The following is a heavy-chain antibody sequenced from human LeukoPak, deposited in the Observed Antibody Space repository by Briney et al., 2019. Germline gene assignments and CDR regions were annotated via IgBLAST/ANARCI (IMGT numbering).Heavy chain of an antibody. Sequence: SGTLSLTCSVSGGSISSCTWWTWVRQPPGRGLEWIGEMSRDGTTNYNPSLESRVPVSLDETNNQFSLNLHSVTAADTAVYFCASRWDVTGEPCWGQGTLVTVSS. J-gene: IGHJ4*02. D-gene: IGHD7-27*01. CDR3: ASRWDVTGEPC. CDR2: MSRDGTT. V-gene: IGHV4-4*02. CDR1: GGSISSCTW.